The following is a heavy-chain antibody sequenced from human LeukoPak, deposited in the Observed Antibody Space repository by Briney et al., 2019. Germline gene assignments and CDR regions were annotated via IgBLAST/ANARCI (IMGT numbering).Heavy chain of an antibody. J-gene: IGHJ4*02. V-gene: IGHV3-23*01. Sequence: GGSLRLSCAASGFTFSNHDMTWVRQAPGKGREWVSVISHSGVSTNYADSVKGRFTISRVNSKNTLYLQMNSLRAEDTAVYYCARAGPSSSWHQLDYWGQGTLVTVSS. D-gene: IGHD6-13*01. CDR3: ARAGPSSSWHQLDY. CDR2: ISHSGVST. CDR1: GFTFSNHD.